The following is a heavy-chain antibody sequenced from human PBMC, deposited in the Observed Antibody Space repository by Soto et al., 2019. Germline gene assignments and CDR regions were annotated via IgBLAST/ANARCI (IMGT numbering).Heavy chain of an antibody. V-gene: IGHV3-33*08. CDR3: ARDRCSSTSCWFNYYYYYMDV. CDR2: IWYDGSNK. Sequence: PGGSLRLSCAASGFTFSSYCMHWVRQAPGKGLEWVAVIWYDGSNKYYADSVKGRFTISRDNSKNTLYLQMNSLRAEDTAVYYCARDRCSSTSCWFNYYYYYMDVWGKGTTVTVSS. D-gene: IGHD2-2*01. J-gene: IGHJ6*03. CDR1: GFTFSSYC.